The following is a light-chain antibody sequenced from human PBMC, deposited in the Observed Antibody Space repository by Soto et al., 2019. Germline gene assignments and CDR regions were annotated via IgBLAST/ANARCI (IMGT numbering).Light chain of an antibody. V-gene: IGKV3-15*01. Sequence: EIVMTQSPATLSVSPGERATLSFRAIQTVLSNLAWYQQKPGQAPRLLIHGASTRATGFPARFSGSGSGTEFTLTISSLQSEDFAVYYCQQYNNWPITFGQGTRLEIK. CDR1: QTVLSN. CDR3: QQYNNWPIT. J-gene: IGKJ5*01. CDR2: GAS.